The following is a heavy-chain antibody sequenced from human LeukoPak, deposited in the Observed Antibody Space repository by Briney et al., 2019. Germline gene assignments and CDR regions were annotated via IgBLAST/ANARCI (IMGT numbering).Heavy chain of an antibody. CDR3: ARRQDYYYGVDV. V-gene: IGHV3-53*01. J-gene: IGHJ6*02. CDR2: IYSGGST. CDR1: GFTVSSNY. Sequence: PGGSLRLSCAASGFTVSSNYMSWVRQAPGKGLEWVSVIYSGGSTYYADSVKGRFTISRDNSKNTLYLQMNSLRAEDTAVYYCARRQDYYYGVDVWGQGTTVTVSS.